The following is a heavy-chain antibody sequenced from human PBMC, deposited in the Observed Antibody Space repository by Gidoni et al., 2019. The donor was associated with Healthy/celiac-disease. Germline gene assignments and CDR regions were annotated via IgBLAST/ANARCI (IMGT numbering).Heavy chain of an antibody. CDR1: GFTFDDYG. CDR3: ARARWGAYDSSGYQYYFDY. D-gene: IGHD3-22*01. Sequence: EVQLVESGGGVVRPGGSLRLPCAASGFTFDDYGMSWVRQAPGKGLEWVSGINWNGGSTGYADSVKGRFTISRDNAKNSLYLQMNSLRAEDTALYHCARARWGAYDSSGYQYYFDYWGQGTLVTVSS. CDR2: INWNGGST. J-gene: IGHJ4*02. V-gene: IGHV3-20*01.